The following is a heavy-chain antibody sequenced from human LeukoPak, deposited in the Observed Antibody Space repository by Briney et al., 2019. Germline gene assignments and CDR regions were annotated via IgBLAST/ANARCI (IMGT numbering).Heavy chain of an antibody. Sequence: ASVKVSCKASGYTFTSYYMHWVRQAPGQGLEWMGIINPSGGSTSYAQKFQGRVPMTRDTSTSTVYMELSSLRSEDTAVYYCARVAKPGYDSSGYYPYWGQGTLVTISS. D-gene: IGHD3-22*01. CDR2: INPSGGST. J-gene: IGHJ4*02. CDR1: GYTFTSYY. V-gene: IGHV1-46*01. CDR3: ARVAKPGYDSSGYYPY.